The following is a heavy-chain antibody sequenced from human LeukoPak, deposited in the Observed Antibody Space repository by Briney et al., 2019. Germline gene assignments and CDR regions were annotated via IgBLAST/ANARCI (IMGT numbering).Heavy chain of an antibody. V-gene: IGHV3-23*01. CDR1: EFICSKFP. Sequence: GGSLGLFYAAWEFICSKFPMGWVRQARGRGWEGVSAISGSGGSTYYADSVKGRFTISRDNSKNTLYLQMNSLRAEDTAVYYCAKVAVLRFLEWLPPWFQHWGQGTLVTVSS. CDR3: AKVAVLRFLEWLPPWFQH. J-gene: IGHJ1*01. CDR2: ISGSGGST. D-gene: IGHD3-3*01.